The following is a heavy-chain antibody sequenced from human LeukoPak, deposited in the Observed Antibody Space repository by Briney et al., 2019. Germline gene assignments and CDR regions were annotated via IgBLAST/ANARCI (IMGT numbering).Heavy chain of an antibody. Sequence: GGSLRLSCAASGFTFSSYSMNWVRQAPGKGLEWVSSISSSSSYIYYADSVKGRFTISRDNAKNSLYLQMNSLRAEDAAVYYCARPYNYYGSGSYCYGYWGQGTLVTVSS. CDR3: ARPYNYYGSGSYCYGY. J-gene: IGHJ4*02. CDR2: ISSSSSYI. D-gene: IGHD3-10*01. CDR1: GFTFSSYS. V-gene: IGHV3-21*01.